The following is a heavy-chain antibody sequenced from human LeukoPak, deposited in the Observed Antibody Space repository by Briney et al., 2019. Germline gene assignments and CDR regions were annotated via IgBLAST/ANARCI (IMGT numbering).Heavy chain of an antibody. J-gene: IGHJ3*02. D-gene: IGHD3-9*01. Sequence: GGSLRLSCAASGFTFSSYGMHWVRQAPGKGLEWVAFIRYDGSNKYYADSVKGRFTISRDNSKNTLYLQMNRLRAEDTAVYYCAKDPHDILTGQDAFDIWGQGTMVTVSS. V-gene: IGHV3-30*02. CDR2: IRYDGSNK. CDR3: AKDPHDILTGQDAFDI. CDR1: GFTFSSYG.